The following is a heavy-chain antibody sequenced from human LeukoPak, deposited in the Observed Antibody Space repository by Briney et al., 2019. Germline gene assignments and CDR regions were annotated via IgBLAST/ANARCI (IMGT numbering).Heavy chain of an antibody. CDR2: ISSDGGQK. V-gene: IGHV3-30*04. CDR3: ARDPGYCTSHSCTTYFDY. CDR1: RFTFSNYA. Sequence: GGSLRLSCAASRFTFSNYAMHWVRQAPGKGLEGVAVISSDGGQKSYADSVKGRFSISRDSSKKTLYLQWSGLRVEDTAVYYCARDPGYCTSHSCTTYFDYWGEGALVTVSS. J-gene: IGHJ4*02. D-gene: IGHD2-2*01.